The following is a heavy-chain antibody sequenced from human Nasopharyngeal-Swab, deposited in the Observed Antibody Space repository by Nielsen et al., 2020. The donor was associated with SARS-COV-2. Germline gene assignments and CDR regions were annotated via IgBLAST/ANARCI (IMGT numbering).Heavy chain of an antibody. V-gene: IGHV3-64*01. CDR2: ISSNGGST. CDR3: ARVGKLDSSSPRNYMDV. Sequence: WIRQPPGKGLEYVSAISSNGGSTYYANSVKGRFTISRDNSKNTLYLQMGSLRAEDMAVYYCARVGKLDSSSPRNYMDVWGKGTTVTVSS. D-gene: IGHD6-6*01. J-gene: IGHJ6*03.